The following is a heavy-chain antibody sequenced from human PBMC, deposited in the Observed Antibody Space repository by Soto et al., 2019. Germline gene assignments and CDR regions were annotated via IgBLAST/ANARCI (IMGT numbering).Heavy chain of an antibody. Sequence: EVQLVESGGGLVQPGGSLRLSCAASGFTFSSYWMSWVRQAPGKGLEWVANIKQDGSEKYYVDSVNGRFTISRDNAKNSLYLQMNSLRAEDTAVYYCARDHDSSSWYVYFDYWGQGTLVTVSS. D-gene: IGHD6-13*01. CDR2: IKQDGSEK. V-gene: IGHV3-7*03. CDR1: GFTFSSYW. J-gene: IGHJ4*02. CDR3: ARDHDSSSWYVYFDY.